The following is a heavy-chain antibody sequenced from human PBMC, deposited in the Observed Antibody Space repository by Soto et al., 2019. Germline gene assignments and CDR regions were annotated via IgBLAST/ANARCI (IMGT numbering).Heavy chain of an antibody. Sequence: GGSLGLSCAASGFTFSSYAMSWVRQAPGKGLEWVSAISGSGGSTYYADSVKGRFTISRDNSKNTLYLQMNSLRAEDTAVYYCAKDKGVAARRGGFGMDVWGQGTTVTVSS. J-gene: IGHJ6*02. CDR3: AKDKGVAARRGGFGMDV. D-gene: IGHD6-6*01. CDR2: ISGSGGST. V-gene: IGHV3-23*01. CDR1: GFTFSSYA.